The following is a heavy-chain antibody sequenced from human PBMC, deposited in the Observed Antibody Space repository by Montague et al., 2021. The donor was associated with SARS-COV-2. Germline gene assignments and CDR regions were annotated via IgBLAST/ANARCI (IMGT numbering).Heavy chain of an antibody. Sequence: SETLSLTCAVYGRSFSGYNWDRIGQPPGKSPECIAEINHTGSTNYNPSLKSRVTMSVDTSKNQFSLKLSSVTAADTAVYYCARGARQGYGFRLGSFDSWGQGTLVTVSS. V-gene: IGHV4-34*01. J-gene: IGHJ4*02. D-gene: IGHD3-10*01. CDR2: INHTGST. CDR3: ARGARQGYGFRLGSFDS. CDR1: GRSFSGYN.